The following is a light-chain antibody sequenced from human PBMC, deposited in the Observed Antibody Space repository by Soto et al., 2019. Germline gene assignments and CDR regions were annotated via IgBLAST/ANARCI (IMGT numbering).Light chain of an antibody. V-gene: IGKV3-20*01. Sequence: EIALTQSPGTLSLSPGERATLSCRASQSVTANYLAWYQQRPGQAPRLLIYAASIGATGVPDRFSGSGSGTDFTLTLSRLEPEDFAVYYCLQYGVPLWTFGQGTTVEIK. CDR3: LQYGVPLWT. J-gene: IGKJ1*01. CDR2: AAS. CDR1: QSVTANY.